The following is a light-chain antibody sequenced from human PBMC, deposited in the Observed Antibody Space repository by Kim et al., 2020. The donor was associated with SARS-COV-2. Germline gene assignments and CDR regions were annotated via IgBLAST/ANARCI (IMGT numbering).Light chain of an antibody. Sequence: DIQMTQSPSSLSASVGDRVTINCRASQGISNYLAWYQQKPGKVPKLLIYAASTLQSGVPSRFSGSGSGTDFTLTISSLQPEDVATYYCQKYNSARTFGQGTKVDIK. V-gene: IGKV1-27*01. CDR2: AAS. CDR1: QGISNY. J-gene: IGKJ1*01. CDR3: QKYNSART.